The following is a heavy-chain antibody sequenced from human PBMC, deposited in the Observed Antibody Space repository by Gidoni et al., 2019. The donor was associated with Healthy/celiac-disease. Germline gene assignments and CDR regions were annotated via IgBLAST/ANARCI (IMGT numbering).Heavy chain of an antibody. CDR3: ARARGGNSGRAIGWFDP. Sequence: QVQLQESGPGLVKPSETLSLTCTVSGGSLSSYYWSWIRQPPGKGLEWIGYIYYSGSTNYNPSLKSRVTISVDTSKNQFSLKLSSVTAADTAVYYCARARGGNSGRAIGWFDPWGQGTLVTVSS. D-gene: IGHD2-21*02. J-gene: IGHJ5*02. V-gene: IGHV4-59*01. CDR1: GGSLSSYY. CDR2: IYYSGST.